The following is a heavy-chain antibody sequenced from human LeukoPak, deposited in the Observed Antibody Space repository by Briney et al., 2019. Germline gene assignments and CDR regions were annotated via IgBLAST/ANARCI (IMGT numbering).Heavy chain of an antibody. J-gene: IGHJ1*01. D-gene: IGHD2-2*01. V-gene: IGHV1-18*01. CDR3: ARVGRGGYCSSTSCLEYFQH. Sequence: GASVKVSCKASGYTFTSYGISWVRQAPGQGLEWMGWISAYNGNTNYAQKLQGRVTMTTDTSTSTAYMELGSLRSDDTAVYYCARVGRGGYCSSTSCLEYFQHWGQGTLVTVSS. CDR2: ISAYNGNT. CDR1: GYTFTSYG.